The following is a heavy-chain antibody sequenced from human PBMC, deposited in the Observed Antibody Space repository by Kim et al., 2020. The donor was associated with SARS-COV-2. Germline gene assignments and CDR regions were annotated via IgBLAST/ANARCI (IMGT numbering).Heavy chain of an antibody. V-gene: IGHV6-1*01. J-gene: IGHJ3*02. CDR2: TYYRSKWYN. CDR1: GDSVSSNSIA. Sequence: SQTLSLTCAISGDSVSSNSIAWNWTRQSPSRGLEWLGRTYYRSKWYNDYSPSVKGRITISPDTSKNHFSLQLNSVSPEDTAVYYCARGYAFDIWGPGTLVTVSS. CDR3: ARGYAFDI.